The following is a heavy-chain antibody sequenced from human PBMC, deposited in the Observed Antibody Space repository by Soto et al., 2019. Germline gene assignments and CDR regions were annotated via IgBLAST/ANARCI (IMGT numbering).Heavy chain of an antibody. J-gene: IGHJ4*02. Sequence: SETLSLTCTVSGGSISSGDYYWSWIRQPPGKGLEWIGYIYYSGSTYYNPSLKSQVTISVDTSKTQFSLKLSSVTAADTAVYYCARGTTIFHYCGQGTLVTVSP. V-gene: IGHV4-30-4*01. CDR2: IYYSGST. CDR1: GGSISSGDYY. D-gene: IGHD4-17*01. CDR3: ARGTTIFHY.